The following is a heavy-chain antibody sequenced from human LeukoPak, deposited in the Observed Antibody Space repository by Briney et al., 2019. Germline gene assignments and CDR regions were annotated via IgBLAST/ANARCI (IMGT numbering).Heavy chain of an antibody. J-gene: IGHJ3*02. CDR2: IYYSGST. Sequence: SETLSLTCTVSGGSISSYYWSWIRQPPGKGLEWIGYIYYSGSTNYNPSLKSRVTISVDTSKNQFSLKLSSVTAADTAVYYCARGGVGAMSAFDIWGQGTMVTVSS. CDR3: ARGGVGAMSAFDI. V-gene: IGHV4-59*01. CDR1: GGSISSYY. D-gene: IGHD1-26*01.